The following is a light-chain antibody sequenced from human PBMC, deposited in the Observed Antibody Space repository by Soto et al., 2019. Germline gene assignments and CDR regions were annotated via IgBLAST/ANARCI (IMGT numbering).Light chain of an antibody. V-gene: IGKV3-20*01. Sequence: EIVLTHSPGTLSLSPWEIATLSCRASQSVNSDLAWYHQKPGQAPRLLISDASNRATGIPDRFSGTGSGTDFTLTISRLEPGDFAVYYCQQFAVSPITFGQGTRVEIK. J-gene: IGKJ5*01. CDR3: QQFAVSPIT. CDR2: DAS. CDR1: QSVNSD.